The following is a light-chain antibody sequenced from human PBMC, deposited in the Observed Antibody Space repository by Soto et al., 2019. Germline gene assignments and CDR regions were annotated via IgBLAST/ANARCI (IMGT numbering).Light chain of an antibody. CDR2: DAS. Sequence: DIQMTQSPSSLSASVGDRVTITCQASQDISNYLNWYQQKPGKAPKLLIYDASNLETGVPSRFSGSGYGTDFTFTISSLQPEDIATYYCQQYDNLPHTLGPGTKVDTK. CDR1: QDISNY. V-gene: IGKV1-33*01. J-gene: IGKJ3*01. CDR3: QQYDNLPHT.